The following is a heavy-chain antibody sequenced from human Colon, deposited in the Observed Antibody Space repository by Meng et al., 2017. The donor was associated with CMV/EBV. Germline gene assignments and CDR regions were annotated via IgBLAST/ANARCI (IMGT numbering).Heavy chain of an antibody. CDR1: GITLSAYV. Sequence: GGSLRLSCAASGITLSAYVVTWVRQAPGKGLEWVSMVYSSATSTFYADSVRGRFTISRDNSKNTVYLQMNNLRAEDTALYYCAKHVAGPNKGWFDPWGQGTLVTVS. CDR2: VYSSATST. V-gene: IGHV3-23*03. D-gene: IGHD4/OR15-4a*01. CDR3: AKHVAGPNKGWFDP. J-gene: IGHJ5*02.